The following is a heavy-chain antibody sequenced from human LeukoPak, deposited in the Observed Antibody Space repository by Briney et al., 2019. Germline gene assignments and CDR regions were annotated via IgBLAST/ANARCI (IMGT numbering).Heavy chain of an antibody. J-gene: IGHJ6*02. D-gene: IGHD7-27*01. Sequence: SETLSLTCTVSGGSISSYYWSWIRQPPGKGLEWIGYIYYSGSTNYNPFLKSRVTISVDTSKNQFSLKLSSVTAADTAVYYCAREAWGRYYYGMDVWGQGTTVTVSS. CDR1: GGSISSYY. V-gene: IGHV4-59*01. CDR2: IYYSGST. CDR3: AREAWGRYYYGMDV.